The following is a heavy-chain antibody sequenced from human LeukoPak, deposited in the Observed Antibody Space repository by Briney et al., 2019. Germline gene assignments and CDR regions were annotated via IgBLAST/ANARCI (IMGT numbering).Heavy chain of an antibody. CDR1: GYTFTSYA. CDR3: ARVALYGSGSYSGNYFDY. V-gene: IGHV1-69*13. J-gene: IGHJ4*02. D-gene: IGHD3-10*01. CDR2: IIPIFGTA. Sequence: GASVKVSCKASGYTFTSYAISWVRQAPGQGLEWMGGIIPIFGTANYAQKFQGRVTITADESTSTAYMELSSLRSEDTAVYYCARVALYGSGSYSGNYFDYWGQGTLVTVSS.